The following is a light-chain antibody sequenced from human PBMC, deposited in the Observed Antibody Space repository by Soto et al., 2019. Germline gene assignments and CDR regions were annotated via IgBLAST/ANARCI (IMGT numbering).Light chain of an antibody. CDR2: VAS. J-gene: IGKJ4*01. CDR1: QSINDDF. Sequence: IVLTQSPGTLSLSPGETATLSCRASQSINDDFLAWYQQRPGQAPRLLIYVASFRATGIPDRFSGSGSGREFTLTISRLEPEDSAVYFCQQYGRSPLTFGGGTKVEIK. CDR3: QQYGRSPLT. V-gene: IGKV3-20*01.